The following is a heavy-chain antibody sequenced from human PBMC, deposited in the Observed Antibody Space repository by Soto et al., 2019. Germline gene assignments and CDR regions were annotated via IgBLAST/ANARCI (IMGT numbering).Heavy chain of an antibody. V-gene: IGHV3-30*18. CDR1: GFTFSSYG. CDR3: AKDYYDSSGYSDFDC. D-gene: IGHD3-22*01. Sequence: QVQLVESGGGVVQPGRSLRLSCAASGFTFSSYGMHWVRQAPGKGLEWVAVISYDGSNKYYTDSVKGRFTISRDNSXXTLYLQMNSLRAEDTAVYYCAKDYYDSSGYSDFDCWGQGTLVTVSS. J-gene: IGHJ4*02. CDR2: ISYDGSNK.